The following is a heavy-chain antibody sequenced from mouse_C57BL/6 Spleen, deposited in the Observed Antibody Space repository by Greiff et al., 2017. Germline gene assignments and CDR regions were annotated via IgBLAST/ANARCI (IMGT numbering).Heavy chain of an antibody. CDR1: GFSLTSYA. J-gene: IGHJ4*01. Sequence: VKLVESGPGLVAPSQSLSITCTVSGFSLTSYAISWVRQPPGKGLEWLGVIWTGGGTNYNSALKSRLSISKDNSKSQVFLKMNSLQTDDTARYYGARNEGIRVVPSAMDYWGQGTSVTVSS. V-gene: IGHV2-9-1*01. CDR2: IWTGGGT. D-gene: IGHD1-1*01. CDR3: ARNEGIRVVPSAMDY.